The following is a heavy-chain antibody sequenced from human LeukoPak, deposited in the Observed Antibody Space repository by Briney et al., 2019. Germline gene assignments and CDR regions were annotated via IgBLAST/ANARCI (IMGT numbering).Heavy chain of an antibody. V-gene: IGHV3-74*01. D-gene: IGHD6-13*01. Sequence: QTGGSLRLSCVASGFTFSSYWMYWVRQAPGKGPVWVSSIKTDGRITNYADSVKGRFTISRDNAKNTLFLEMNSLRVEDTAVYYCAKAGYTSNWPLDYWGQGTQVTVSS. CDR2: IKTDGRIT. CDR3: AKAGYTSNWPLDY. J-gene: IGHJ4*02. CDR1: GFTFSSYW.